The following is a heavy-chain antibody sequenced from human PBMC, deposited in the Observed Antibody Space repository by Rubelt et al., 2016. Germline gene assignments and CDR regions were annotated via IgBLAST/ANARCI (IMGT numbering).Heavy chain of an antibody. V-gene: IGHV1-69*04. CDR1: GGTFSSYA. Sequence: QVQLVQSGAEVKKPGSSVKVSCKASGGTFSSYAISWVRQAPGQGLEWMGRIIPILGIANHAQKFQGRVTITADKSTSTAYMELSSLRSEDTAVYYCARDRLLDDSSGGDAFDIWGQGTMVTVSS. CDR2: IIPILGIA. J-gene: IGHJ3*02. D-gene: IGHD3-22*01. CDR3: ARDRLLDDSSGGDAFDI.